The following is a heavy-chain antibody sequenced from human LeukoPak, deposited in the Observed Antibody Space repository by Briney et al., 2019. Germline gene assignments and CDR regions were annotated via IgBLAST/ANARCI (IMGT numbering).Heavy chain of an antibody. CDR2: ISGSVGST. Sequence: PGGSLRLSCAASGFTFSTYWMTWVRQAPGKGREWVSAISGSVGSTYYADSGKGRFTISRNNSKNSLYLQMNSLRAEDTAVYYCARGLSITMVRGVIITHLGDFDIWGQGTMVTVSS. J-gene: IGHJ3*02. V-gene: IGHV3-23*01. CDR1: GFTFSTYW. D-gene: IGHD3-10*01. CDR3: ARGLSITMVRGVIITHLGDFDI.